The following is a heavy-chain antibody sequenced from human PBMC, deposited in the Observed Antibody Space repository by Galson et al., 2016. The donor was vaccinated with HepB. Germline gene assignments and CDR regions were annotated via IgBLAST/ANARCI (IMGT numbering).Heavy chain of an antibody. CDR2: ISSGGSTQ. J-gene: IGHJ4*02. D-gene: IGHD2-8*02. CDR3: ARDSTGWNFDY. V-gene: IGHV3-11*01. CDR1: GFAFSDYY. Sequence: SLRLSCAASGFAFSDYYMNWIRQAPGKGLEWVSYISSGGSTQMYAESVQGRFTISRDNTKNSVYLQMGSMRAEDTALYFCARDSTGWNFDYWGQGALVTVSS.